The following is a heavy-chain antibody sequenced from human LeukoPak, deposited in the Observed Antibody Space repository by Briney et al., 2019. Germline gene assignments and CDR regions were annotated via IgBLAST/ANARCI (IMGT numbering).Heavy chain of an antibody. CDR1: GFTFSNAW. Sequence: GGSLRLSCAASGFTFSNAWMSWVRQAPGKGLEWVGRIKSKTDGGTADYAAPVKGRFTISRDDSKNTLYLQMNSLKTEDTAVYYCTTVVRSWLHFDYWGQGTLVTVSS. CDR2: IKSKTDGGTA. J-gene: IGHJ4*02. V-gene: IGHV3-15*01. D-gene: IGHD6-13*01. CDR3: TTVVRSWLHFDY.